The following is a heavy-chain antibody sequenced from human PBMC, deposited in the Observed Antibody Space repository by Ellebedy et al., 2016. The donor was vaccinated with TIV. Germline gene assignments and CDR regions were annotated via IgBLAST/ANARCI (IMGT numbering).Heavy chain of an antibody. CDR1: GFTVSSNY. J-gene: IGHJ6*02. CDR3: ARGGGYDILTGYYTYYGMDV. CDR2: IYSGGST. D-gene: IGHD3-9*01. Sequence: GESLKISXAASGFTVSSNYMSWVRQAPGKGLEWVSVIYSGGSTYYADSVKGRFTISRDNSKNTLYLQMNSLRAEDTAVYYCARGGGYDILTGYYTYYGMDVWGQGTTVTVSS. V-gene: IGHV3-66*01.